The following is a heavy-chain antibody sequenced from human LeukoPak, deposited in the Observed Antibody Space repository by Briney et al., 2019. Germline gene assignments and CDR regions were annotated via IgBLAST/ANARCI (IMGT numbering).Heavy chain of an antibody. J-gene: IGHJ6*03. Sequence: GGSLRLSCAASGFTFSSYSMNWVRQAPGKGLEWVSYISSSSSTIYYADSVKGRFTISRDNAKNSLYLQMNSLRAEDTAVYYCARVIRKGPYGDGGYFYFFMDVWGKGTTVTVSS. V-gene: IGHV3-48*01. CDR2: ISSSSSTI. CDR1: GFTFSSYS. CDR3: ARVIRKGPYGDGGYFYFFMDV. D-gene: IGHD4-17*01.